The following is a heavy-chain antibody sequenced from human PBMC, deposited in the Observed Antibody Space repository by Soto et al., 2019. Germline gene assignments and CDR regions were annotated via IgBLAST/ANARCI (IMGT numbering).Heavy chain of an antibody. CDR1: GGSLSSYY. CDR3: ARWWSGSRQGFDP. V-gene: IGHV4-39*07. J-gene: IGHJ5*02. Sequence: PSETLSLTCVVSGGSLSSYYWGWIRQPPGKGLEWIGSIYYSGSTYYNPSLKSRVTISVDTSKNQFSLKLSSVTAADTAVYYCARWWSGSRQGFDPWGQGTLVTVSS. CDR2: IYYSGST. D-gene: IGHD3-3*01.